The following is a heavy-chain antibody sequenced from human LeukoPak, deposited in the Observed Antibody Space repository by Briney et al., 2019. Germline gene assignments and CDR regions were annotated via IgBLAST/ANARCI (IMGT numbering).Heavy chain of an antibody. V-gene: IGHV1-2*02. Sequence: GASVKVSCKASGHTFSGHYIYWVRQAPGQGLEWVGWINPKTGGTNSAQTFQGRVTMTRDTSISTAYMELSSLRSDDTAVYYCARTSHWDVFDLWGQGTMVTVSS. CDR2: INPKTGGT. CDR3: ARTSHWDVFDL. D-gene: IGHD1-1*01. CDR1: GHTFSGHY. J-gene: IGHJ3*01.